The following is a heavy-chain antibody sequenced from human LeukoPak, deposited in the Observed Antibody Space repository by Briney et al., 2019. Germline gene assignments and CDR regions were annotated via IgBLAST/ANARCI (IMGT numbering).Heavy chain of an antibody. CDR2: IRQDGSER. J-gene: IGHJ6*03. Sequence: GGSLRLSCAASGFTFSSYYMSWVRQAPGKGLEWVANIRQDGSERYYVDSVKGRFTISRDSAKNSLYLQMNSLRAEDTAVYYCASSPYYYYCMDVWGKGTTVTVSS. CDR3: ASSPYYYYCMDV. CDR1: GFTFSSYY. V-gene: IGHV3-7*01.